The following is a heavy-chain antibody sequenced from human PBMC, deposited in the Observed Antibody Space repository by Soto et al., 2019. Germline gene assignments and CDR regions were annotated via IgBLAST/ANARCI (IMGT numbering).Heavy chain of an antibody. CDR2: IIPIFGTA. Sequence: SVKVSCKASGGTFSSYAISWVRQAPGQGLEWMGGIIPIFGTANYARKFQGRVTITADESTSTAYMELSSLRSEDTAVYYCARADAMVRGPKIAFDIWGQGTMVTVSS. D-gene: IGHD3-10*01. J-gene: IGHJ3*02. CDR3: ARADAMVRGPKIAFDI. CDR1: GGTFSSYA. V-gene: IGHV1-69*13.